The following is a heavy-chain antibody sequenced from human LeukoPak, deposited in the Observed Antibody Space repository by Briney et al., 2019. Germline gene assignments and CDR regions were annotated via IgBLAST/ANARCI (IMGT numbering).Heavy chain of an antibody. CDR2: IYHSGST. CDR1: GYSISSGYY. CDR3: AREGGVCSGGSCYANFDY. V-gene: IGHV4-38-2*02. D-gene: IGHD2-15*01. J-gene: IGHJ4*01. Sequence: SETLSLTCTVSGYSISSGYYWGWIRQPPGKGLEWIGSIYHSGSTYYNPSLKSRVTISVDTSKNQFSLKLSSVTAADTAVYYCAREGGVCSGGSCYANFDYWGQEPWSPSPQ.